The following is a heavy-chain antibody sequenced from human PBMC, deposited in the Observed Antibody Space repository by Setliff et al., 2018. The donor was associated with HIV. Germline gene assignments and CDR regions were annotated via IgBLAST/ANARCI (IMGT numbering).Heavy chain of an antibody. V-gene: IGHV3-21*01. CDR3: ARDWSRYCSSTNCPPRGWFDP. D-gene: IGHD2-2*01. CDR1: GFSFSMFA. J-gene: IGHJ5*02. CDR2: ISGSGERT. Sequence: GGSLRLSCAASGFSFSMFAMTWVRQAPGKGLEWVSAISGSGERTYYVDSVKGRFTISRDNAKNSLYLQMNSLRAEDTAVYYCARDWSRYCSSTNCPPRGWFDPWGQGTLVTVSS.